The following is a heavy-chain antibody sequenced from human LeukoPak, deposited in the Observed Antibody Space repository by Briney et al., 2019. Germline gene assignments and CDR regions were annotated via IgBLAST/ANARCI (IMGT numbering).Heavy chain of an antibody. J-gene: IGHJ6*03. D-gene: IGHD3-10*01. V-gene: IGHV1-24*01. Sequence: ASVKVSCKVSGYTLTELSMHWVRQAPGKGLEWMGGFDPEDGETIYAQKFQGRVTMTRNTSISTAYMELSSLRSEDTAVYYCARGHYYGSGSYWGYYYYYYYMDVWGKGTTVTISS. CDR2: FDPEDGET. CDR3: ARGHYYGSGSYWGYYYYYYYMDV. CDR1: GYTLTELS.